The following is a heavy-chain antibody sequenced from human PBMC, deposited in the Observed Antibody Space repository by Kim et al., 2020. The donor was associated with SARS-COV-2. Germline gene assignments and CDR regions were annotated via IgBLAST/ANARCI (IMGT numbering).Heavy chain of an antibody. J-gene: IGHJ6*02. CDR3: ARSYYGMDV. CDR1: GFTFSSYA. CDR2: ISYDGSNK. Sequence: GGSLRLSCAASGFTFSSYAMHWVRQAPGKGLEWVAVISYDGSNKYYADSVKGRFTISRDNSKNTLYLQMNSLRAEDTAVYYCARSYYGMDVWGQGTTVTVSS. V-gene: IGHV3-30*04.